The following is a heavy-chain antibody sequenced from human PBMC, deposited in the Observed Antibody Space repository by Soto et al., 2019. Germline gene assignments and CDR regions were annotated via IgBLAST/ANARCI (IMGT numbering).Heavy chain of an antibody. CDR3: VRQGIDYLHGLVDV. V-gene: IGHV4-59*08. D-gene: IGHD4-17*01. CDR2: VYYTGDT. CDR1: SGPDRSHN. J-gene: IGHJ6*02. Sequence: QVQLQQSGPRLVKPSETLSLTCTVSSGPDRSHNWGWIRQPPGRGLDWIGYVYYTGDTAYNPSLRGRGTISADTSTNDISLTLNSVTAADTAVYYCVRQGIDYLHGLVDVWGQGTTVSVSS.